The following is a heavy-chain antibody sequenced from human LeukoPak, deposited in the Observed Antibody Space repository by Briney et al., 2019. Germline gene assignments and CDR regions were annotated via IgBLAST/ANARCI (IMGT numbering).Heavy chain of an antibody. J-gene: IGHJ6*02. CDR3: ARRGPDYYYGLDI. CDR2: MNPNSGNT. CDR1: GYTFTSYD. V-gene: IGHV1-8*01. Sequence: ASVTVSCKASGYTFTSYDINWVRQAPGQGLEWMGWMNPNSGNTGYAPKFQGRVTMTRSTSINTAFMELSSLKSEDTAVYYCARRGPDYYYGLDIWGPRTTVTVSS. D-gene: IGHD3-10*01.